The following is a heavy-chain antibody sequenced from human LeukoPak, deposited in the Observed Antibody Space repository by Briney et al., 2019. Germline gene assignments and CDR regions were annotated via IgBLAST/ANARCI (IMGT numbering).Heavy chain of an antibody. V-gene: IGHV4-4*02. CDR2: VHLSGRT. Sequence: SETLSLTCGVSGGSISSTNWWTWVRQPPGEGLEWIGEVHLSGRTNYNPTLESRVTMSVDMSENHISLKLTSVTAADTAVYYCAREGGPYRPLDYSGQGTLVTVSS. CDR3: AREGGPYRPLDY. J-gene: IGHJ4*02. CDR1: GGSISSTNW.